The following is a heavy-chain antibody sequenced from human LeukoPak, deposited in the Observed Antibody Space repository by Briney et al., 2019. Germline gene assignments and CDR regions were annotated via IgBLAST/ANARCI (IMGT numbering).Heavy chain of an antibody. CDR3: AKNGKDNYDMFFDF. CDR1: GXTFSNYA. J-gene: IGHJ4*02. CDR2: LGDNDGRT. D-gene: IGHD3-9*01. V-gene: IGHV3-23*01. Sequence: GGSLRLSCAASGXTFSNYAMNWVRQAPGKGLEWVSALGDNDGRTFYADSVKGRFTISRDNSKNTLYLQMNSLRAEDTAIYYCAKNGKDNYDMFFDFWGQGTLVTVSS.